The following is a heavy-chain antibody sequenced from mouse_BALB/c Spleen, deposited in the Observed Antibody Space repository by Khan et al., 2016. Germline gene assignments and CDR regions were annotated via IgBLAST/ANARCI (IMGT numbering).Heavy chain of an antibody. CDR3: ARTGDYPYYAMDY. Sequence: QIQLVQSGPELKKCGETVKISCKASGYTFTNYGMNWVNQAPGKGLKWMGWITSNTGEPTYAEEFKGRFAFSLETSARTAYLKINNRKNDDAATYYCARTGDYPYYAMDYWGQGTSVTVSS. D-gene: IGHD2-13*01. V-gene: IGHV9-3*02. J-gene: IGHJ4*01. CDR2: ITSNTGEP. CDR1: GYTFTNYG.